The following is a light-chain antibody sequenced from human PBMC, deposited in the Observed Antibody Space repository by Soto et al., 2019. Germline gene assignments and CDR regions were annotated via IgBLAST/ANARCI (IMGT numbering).Light chain of an antibody. J-gene: IGKJ1*01. CDR2: GAS. CDR1: QSVNSN. CDR3: QQYYNWPPWT. Sequence: EIVMTQSPATLSVSPGERVTLSCRASQSVNSNLAWYQQKPGQPPRLLIYGASTRATGIPGRFSGSGSETEFTLTISSLQSEEIAVYYCQQYYNWPPWTFGQGTKVEIK. V-gene: IGKV3-15*01.